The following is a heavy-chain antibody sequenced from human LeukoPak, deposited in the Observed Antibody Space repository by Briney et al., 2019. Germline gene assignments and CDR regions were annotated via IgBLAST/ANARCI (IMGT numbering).Heavy chain of an antibody. CDR1: GYTLTKLS. V-gene: IGHV1-24*01. J-gene: IGHJ4*02. D-gene: IGHD6-19*01. CDR3: AKSPLQWLVRVPDY. Sequence: ASVKVSCKVSGYTLTKLSMHWVRQAPGKGLEYMGGFDPEAGETIFAQRFQGRVTLTEDTSTDTAFMELSSLRSDDTAVYYCAKSPLQWLVRVPDYWGQGTLVTVSS. CDR2: FDPEAGET.